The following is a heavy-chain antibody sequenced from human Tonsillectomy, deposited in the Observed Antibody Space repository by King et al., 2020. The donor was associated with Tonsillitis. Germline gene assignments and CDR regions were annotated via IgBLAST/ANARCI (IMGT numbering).Heavy chain of an antibody. CDR1: GYSFTSYW. V-gene: IGHV5-10-1*03. CDR2: IDPGDSYT. D-gene: IGHD3-9*01. J-gene: IGHJ6*02. CDR3: ARRDYDTLTDNYYGLDV. Sequence: DVQLVESGAEVKKPGESLRISCKGSGYSFTSYWISWVRQMPGKGLEWMGRIDPGDSYTNYSPSFQGHVTISADTSISTAYLEWSSLKASDTATYYCARRDYDTLTDNYYGLDVWGQGTTVTVSS.